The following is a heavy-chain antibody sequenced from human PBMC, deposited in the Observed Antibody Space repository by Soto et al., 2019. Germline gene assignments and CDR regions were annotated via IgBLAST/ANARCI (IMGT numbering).Heavy chain of an antibody. J-gene: IGHJ5*02. Sequence: SVKVSCKASGGTFSSYTISWVRQAPGQGLEWMGRIIPILGIANYAQKFQGRVTITADKSTSTAYMELSSLRSEDTAVYYCARGSDVLLWFGESNNWFDPRGQGTLVTVSS. CDR3: ARGSDVLLWFGESNNWFDP. D-gene: IGHD3-10*01. CDR2: IIPILGIA. CDR1: GGTFSSYT. V-gene: IGHV1-69*02.